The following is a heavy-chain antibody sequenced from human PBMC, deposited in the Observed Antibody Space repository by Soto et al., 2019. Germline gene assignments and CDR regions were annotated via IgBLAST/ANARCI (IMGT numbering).Heavy chain of an antibody. J-gene: IGHJ4*02. CDR1: GYAFTRYG. CDR3: ARKKPYDSIGYPDS. CDR2: ISAYNGNT. Sequence: EASVKVSCKGSGYAFTRYGISWVRQAPGQGLEWMGWISAYNGNTNYAQKLQGRVTMTTDTSTRTAYMELRSLRSDATAVYYCARKKPYDSIGYPDSRGQGTLVTVSS. D-gene: IGHD3-22*01. V-gene: IGHV1-18*04.